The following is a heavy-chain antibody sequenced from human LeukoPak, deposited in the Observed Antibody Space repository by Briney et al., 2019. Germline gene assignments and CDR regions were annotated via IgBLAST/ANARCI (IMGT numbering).Heavy chain of an antibody. Sequence: GGSLRLTCTASGFTFGDYAMSWFRQALGKGLEWVSAISGSGGSTYYADSVKGRFTISRDNSKNTLYLQMNSLRAEDTAVYYCAKDYPSPGGFDYWGQGTLVTVSS. CDR2: ISGSGGST. J-gene: IGHJ4*02. CDR3: AKDYPSPGGFDY. CDR1: GFTFGDYA. V-gene: IGHV3-23*01. D-gene: IGHD2-2*01.